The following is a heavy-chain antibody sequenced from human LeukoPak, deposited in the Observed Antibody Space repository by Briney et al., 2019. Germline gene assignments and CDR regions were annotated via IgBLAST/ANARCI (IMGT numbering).Heavy chain of an antibody. J-gene: IGHJ4*02. V-gene: IGHV1-69*13. CDR3: ARGAAPIVVVPAASFLGYPFDY. Sequence: SVKVSCKASGGTFSSYAISWVRQAPGQGLEWMGGIIPIFGTANYAQKFQGRVTITADESTSTAYMELSSLRSEDTAVYYCARGAAPIVVVPAASFLGYPFDYWGQGTLVTVSS. D-gene: IGHD2-2*01. CDR1: GGTFSSYA. CDR2: IIPIFGTA.